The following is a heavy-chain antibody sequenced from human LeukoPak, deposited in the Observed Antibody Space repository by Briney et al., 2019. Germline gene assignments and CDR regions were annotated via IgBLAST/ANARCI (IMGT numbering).Heavy chain of an antibody. V-gene: IGHV1-69*04. CDR3: ARGRATGYFDY. Sequence: ASVKVSCKASGGTFSSYEISRVRQAPGQGLEWMGRVIPMLGVASYAQRFQDRVTITADRSTSTAYMELNSQRSGDTAVYYCARGRATGYFDYWGQGTLVTVSS. CDR1: GGTFSSYE. J-gene: IGHJ4*02. CDR2: VIPMLGVA.